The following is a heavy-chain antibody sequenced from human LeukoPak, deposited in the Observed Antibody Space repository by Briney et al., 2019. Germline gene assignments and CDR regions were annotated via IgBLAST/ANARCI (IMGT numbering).Heavy chain of an antibody. Sequence: SETLSLTCAVYGGSFSGYYWSWIRQPPGKGLEWIGEINRSGSTNYNPSLKSRVTISVDTSKNQFSLKLSSVTAADTAVYYCARGVVKGGAFDIWGQGTMVTVSS. CDR1: GGSFSGYY. CDR3: ARGVVKGGAFDI. CDR2: INRSGST. D-gene: IGHD3-16*01. V-gene: IGHV4-34*01. J-gene: IGHJ3*02.